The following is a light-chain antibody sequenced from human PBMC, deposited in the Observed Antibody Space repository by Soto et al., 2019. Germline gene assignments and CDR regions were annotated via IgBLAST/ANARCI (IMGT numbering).Light chain of an antibody. CDR3: QHYDNLPPVT. Sequence: DIQMTQSPSSLSASIGDRVTITCQTSQDIKKYLSWYQQKPGRAPKLLIYGASNLGAGVPSRFSGRGYATEFTLASSCLQLKGIAAYYGQHYDNLPPVTFGPGTKV. V-gene: IGKV1-33*01. CDR1: QDIKKY. CDR2: GAS. J-gene: IGKJ3*01.